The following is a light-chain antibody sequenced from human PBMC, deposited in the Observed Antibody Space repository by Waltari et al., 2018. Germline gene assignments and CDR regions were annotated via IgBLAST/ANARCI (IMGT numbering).Light chain of an antibody. CDR2: GAS. J-gene: IGKJ5*01. CDR3: QQLGNYPIT. Sequence: QLTQSPSFLSASGGDRVTITCRASQGINSYLSWYQQKPGKAPKLLIYGASTLQSGIHSRFSGIGSGTEFTLTISSLQPEDSATYYCQQLGNYPITFGQGTRVETK. CDR1: QGINSY. V-gene: IGKV1-9*01.